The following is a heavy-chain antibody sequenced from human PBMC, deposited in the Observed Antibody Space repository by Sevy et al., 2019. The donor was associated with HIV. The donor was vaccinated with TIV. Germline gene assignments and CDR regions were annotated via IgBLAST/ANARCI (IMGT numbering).Heavy chain of an antibody. V-gene: IGHV3-33*06. J-gene: IGHJ1*01. D-gene: IGHD6-19*01. CDR1: GFTFSSYG. Sequence: GGSLRLSCAASGFTFSSYGMHWVRQAPGKGLEWVAVIWYDGSHKYYADSVKSRFTTPRDNSKNTLYLQMNNLRAEDTAVYYCAKDPSESSRESHFQHWGQGTQVTVSS. CDR3: AKDPSESSRESHFQH. CDR2: IWYDGSHK.